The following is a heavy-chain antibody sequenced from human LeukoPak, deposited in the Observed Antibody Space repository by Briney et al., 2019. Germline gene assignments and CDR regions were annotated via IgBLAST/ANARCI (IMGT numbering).Heavy chain of an antibody. CDR3: ARADSSGYYYY. V-gene: IGHV3-74*01. J-gene: IGHJ4*02. Sequence: PGGSLRLSCAASAFTFSSYWMHWVRQAPGKGLVWVSRINSDGSSTSYADSVKGRFTISRDNAKNTLYLQMNSLRAEDTAVYYCARADSSGYYYYWGQGTLVTVSS. CDR2: INSDGSST. D-gene: IGHD3-22*01. CDR1: AFTFSSYW.